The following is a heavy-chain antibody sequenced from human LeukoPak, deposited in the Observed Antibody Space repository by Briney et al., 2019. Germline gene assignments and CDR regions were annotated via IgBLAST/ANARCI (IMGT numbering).Heavy chain of an antibody. D-gene: IGHD2-15*01. Sequence: ASVKVSCKASGYTFTGYYIHWVRQAPGQGLEWMGWFNPNSGGTIYAQMFRGRVTMTGDTSIRTAYMEVSRLRSDDTAMYFCARGFCSAGDCYEFGYWGQGTLVTVSS. CDR2: FNPNSGGT. CDR3: ARGFCSAGDCYEFGY. CDR1: GYTFTGYY. J-gene: IGHJ4*02. V-gene: IGHV1-2*02.